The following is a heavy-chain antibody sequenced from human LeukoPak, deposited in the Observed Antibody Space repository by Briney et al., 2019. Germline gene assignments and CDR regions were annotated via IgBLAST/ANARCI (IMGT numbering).Heavy chain of an antibody. CDR1: GFTFYTYV. J-gene: IGHJ6*02. V-gene: IGHV3-23*01. D-gene: IGHD4-23*01. CDR3: AKVGGDFYYYGMDV. Sequence: TGGSLRLSCAASGFTFYTYVMTWVRQAPGKGLEWVSGISGSGDDTYFADSVKGQFTISRDNSKNTLHLQMNSLRAEDTAVYYCAKVGGDFYYYGMDVWGQGTTVTVSS. CDR2: ISGSGDDT.